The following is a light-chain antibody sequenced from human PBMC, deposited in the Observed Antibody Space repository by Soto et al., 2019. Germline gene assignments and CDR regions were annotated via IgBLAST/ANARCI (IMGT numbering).Light chain of an antibody. CDR1: SSDVGGYNY. J-gene: IGLJ2*01. Sequence: QSVLTQPASVSGSPGQSITISCTGTSSDVGGYNYVSWYQHHPGKAPKLMIYDVTNRPSGVSNRFSGSKSGNTASLTISGLQAGDEADYYCISYTSRRILVFGGGTKLTVL. V-gene: IGLV2-14*03. CDR2: DVT. CDR3: ISYTSRRILV.